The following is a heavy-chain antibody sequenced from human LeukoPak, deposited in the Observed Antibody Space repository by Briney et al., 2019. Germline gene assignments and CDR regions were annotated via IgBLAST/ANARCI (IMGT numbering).Heavy chain of an antibody. CDR2: ISSSSSSI. V-gene: IGHV3-21*01. J-gene: IGHJ6*02. D-gene: IGHD6-19*01. CDR1: GFTFSSYS. CDR3: PRDPEGWYPDEGTDYYYGIAV. Sequence: GGSLTLSCAASGFTFSSYSMNWVRQAPGKGLEWVSSISSSSSSIHYADSVKGRLTISRDHANNSLYLQMNRLTAEATAAYYRPRDPEGWYPDEGTDYYYGIAVWVQGTTVTVPS.